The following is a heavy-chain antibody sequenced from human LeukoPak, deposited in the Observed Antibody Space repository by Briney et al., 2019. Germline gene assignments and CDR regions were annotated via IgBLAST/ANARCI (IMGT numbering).Heavy chain of an antibody. J-gene: IGHJ3*02. V-gene: IGHV3-30*18. CDR2: ISYDGSNK. CDR3: AKDRPDYGDYLDAFDI. CDR1: GFTFSSYG. D-gene: IGHD4-17*01. Sequence: GRSLRLSCAASGFTFSSYGMHWVRQAPGKGLEWVAVISYDGSNKYYADSVKGRFTISRDNSKNTLYLQMNSLRVEDTAVYYCAKDRPDYGDYLDAFDIWGQGTMVTVSS.